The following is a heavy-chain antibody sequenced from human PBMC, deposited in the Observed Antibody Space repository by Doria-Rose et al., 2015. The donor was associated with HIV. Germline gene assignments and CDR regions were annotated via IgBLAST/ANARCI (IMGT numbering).Heavy chain of an antibody. V-gene: IGHV2-26*01. J-gene: IGHJ4*02. Sequence: QVQLVQSGPVLVKPTETLTLTCTVSGVSLSSPGMGVSWIRQPPGKALEWLANLFSDDERSYKPSLKSRLTISRGTSKSQLVLTMTDMDPVDTATYYCARIKSSRWYHKYYFDFWGQGTLVIVSA. D-gene: IGHD6-13*01. CDR3: ARIKSSRWYHKYYFDF. CDR1: GVSLSSPGMG. CDR2: LFSDDER.